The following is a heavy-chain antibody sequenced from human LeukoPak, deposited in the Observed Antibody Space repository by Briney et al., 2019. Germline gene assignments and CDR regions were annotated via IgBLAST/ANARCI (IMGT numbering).Heavy chain of an antibody. Sequence: PGGSLRLSCTVSGFTFSSYWMSWVRQAPGKGLEWVSSITSGGVNTYYATSVKGRFTISRDNSKNTLYLQMNSLRAEDTAVYYCACGIVVVPGPIEYVPVDFWGQGTLVTVSS. D-gene: IGHD2-2*01. J-gene: IGHJ4*02. CDR1: GFTFSSYW. CDR2: ITSGGVNT. CDR3: ACGIVVVPGPIEYVPVDF. V-gene: IGHV3-23*01.